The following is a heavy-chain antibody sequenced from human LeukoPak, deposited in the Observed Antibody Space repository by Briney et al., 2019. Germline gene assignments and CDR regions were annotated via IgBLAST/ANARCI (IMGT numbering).Heavy chain of an antibody. V-gene: IGHV1-18*01. CDR2: ISAYNGNT. CDR3: ARFGDSSGYYLPDY. J-gene: IGHJ4*02. D-gene: IGHD3-22*01. Sequence: ASVKVSCKASGYTFTGYGISWVRQAPGQGLEWMGWISAYNGNTNYAQKLQGRVTMTTDTSTSTAYMELRSLRSDDTAVYYCARFGDSSGYYLPDYWGQGTLVTVSS. CDR1: GYTFTGYG.